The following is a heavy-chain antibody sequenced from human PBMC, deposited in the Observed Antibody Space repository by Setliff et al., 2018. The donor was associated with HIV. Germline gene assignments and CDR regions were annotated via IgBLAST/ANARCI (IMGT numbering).Heavy chain of an antibody. CDR2: ISSTSYYI. Sequence: GGSLRLSCAASGFTFSSYSMNWVRQAPGKGLEWVSSISSTSYYIYYADSVKGRFTISRDNSNNTLFLHMDNLRAEDTAIYYCAKSDYNYNNLAGPNYFDFWGQGTLVTVSS. CDR1: GFTFSSYS. J-gene: IGHJ4*02. CDR3: AKSDYNYNNLAGPNYFDF. D-gene: IGHD5-12*01. V-gene: IGHV3-21*04.